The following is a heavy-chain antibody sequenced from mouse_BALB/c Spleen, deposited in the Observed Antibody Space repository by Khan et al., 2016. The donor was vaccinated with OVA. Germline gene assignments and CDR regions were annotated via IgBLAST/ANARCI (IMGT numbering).Heavy chain of an antibody. V-gene: IGHV9-1*02. J-gene: IGHJ1*01. CDR2: INTYTGEP. CDR3: ARESSYWYFDV. D-gene: IGHD1-1*01. CDR1: GYTFTNYR. Sequence: QIQLVQSGPELKKPGETVKLSCKASGYTFTNYRMNWMKQAPGKGLKWMGWINTYTGEPTYGDDFKGRFAFSLETSASTAYLQINNLKNEDMATYFCARESSYWYFDVWGAGTTVTVSS.